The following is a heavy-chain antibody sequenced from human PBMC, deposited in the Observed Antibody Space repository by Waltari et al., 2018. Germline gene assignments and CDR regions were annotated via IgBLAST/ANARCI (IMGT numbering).Heavy chain of an antibody. CDR1: GFTFSSFW. D-gene: IGHD1-1*01. CDR2: SRTEASET. CDR3: ARVSRRTYRSPVPGRHYYYGMDV. J-gene: IGHJ6*02. Sequence: EEQLVESGGGLVQPGDSLRLSCAASGFTFSSFWINWFRQAPGKGPLWVSRSRTEASETTYADSVKGRFTISRDNARNKLYLQMNRLRAEDTAVYFCARVSRRTYRSPVPGRHYYYGMDVWGQGTTVTVSS. V-gene: IGHV3-74*03.